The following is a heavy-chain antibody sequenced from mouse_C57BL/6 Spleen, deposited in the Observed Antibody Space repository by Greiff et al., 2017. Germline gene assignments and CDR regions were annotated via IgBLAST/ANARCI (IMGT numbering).Heavy chain of an antibody. CDR3: ARGDYASAWFAY. Sequence: EVKLQESGPGLVKPSQSLSLTCSVTGYSITSGYYWNWIRQFPGNKLEWMGYISYDGSNNYNPSLTNRISITRDTSKNQFFLKLNSVTTEDTATYYCARGDYASAWFAYWGQGTLVTVSA. D-gene: IGHD1-1*02. CDR2: ISYDGSN. V-gene: IGHV3-6*01. J-gene: IGHJ3*01. CDR1: GYSITSGYY.